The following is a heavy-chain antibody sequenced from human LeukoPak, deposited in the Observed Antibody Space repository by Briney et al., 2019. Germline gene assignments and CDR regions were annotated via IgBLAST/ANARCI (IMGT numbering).Heavy chain of an antibody. J-gene: IGHJ4*02. Sequence: PSETLSLTCTVSGYSISSGYYWSWIRQPPGKGLEWIGTIYHSGSTYYSPSLKSRITISVDTSKNQFSLKLSSVAAADTAVYYCARYSSGWGVDYWGQGTLVTVSS. D-gene: IGHD6-19*01. CDR2: IYHSGST. CDR3: ARYSSGWGVDY. V-gene: IGHV4-38-2*02. CDR1: GYSISSGYY.